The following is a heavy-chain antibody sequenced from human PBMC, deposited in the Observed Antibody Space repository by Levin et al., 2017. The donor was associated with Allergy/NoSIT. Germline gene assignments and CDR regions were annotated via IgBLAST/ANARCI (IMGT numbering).Heavy chain of an antibody. D-gene: IGHD5-18*01. V-gene: IGHV3-15*01. J-gene: IGHJ4*02. CDR2: IKSKTDGGTT. CDR1: GFTFSNAW. CDR3: TTVQYSYGGVDY. Sequence: AGGSLRLSCAASGFTFSNAWMSWVRQAPGKGLEWVGRIKSKTDGGTTDYAAPVKGRFTISRDDSKNTLYLQMNSLKTEDTAVYYCTTVQYSYGGVDYWGQGTLVTVSS.